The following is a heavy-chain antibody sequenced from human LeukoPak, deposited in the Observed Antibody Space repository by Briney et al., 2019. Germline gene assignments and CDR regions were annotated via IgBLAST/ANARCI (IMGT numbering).Heavy chain of an antibody. J-gene: IGHJ3*02. CDR3: ARELVVTAIPDAFDI. CDR1: GGTFSSYA. D-gene: IGHD2-21*02. Sequence: ASVKVSCKASGGTFSSYAISWVRQAPGQGLEWMGRIIPIFGTANYAQKFQGRVTITTDESTSTAYMELSSLRSGDTAVYYCARELVVTAIPDAFDIWGQGTMVTV. CDR2: IIPIFGTA. V-gene: IGHV1-69*05.